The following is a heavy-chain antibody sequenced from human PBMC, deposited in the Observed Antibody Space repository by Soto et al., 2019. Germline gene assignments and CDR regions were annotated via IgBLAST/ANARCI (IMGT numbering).Heavy chain of an antibody. CDR2: ISHDGSVT. D-gene: IGHD3-16*01. CDR3: AREGKRFYALDV. V-gene: IGHV3-74*01. J-gene: IGHJ6*02. Sequence: EEQVVESGGGLVQPGGSLRLACAASGFTFSSYRMYWVRQAPGKGLMWVSRISHDGSVTNFADSVKGRFIISRDNVGKTVSLQMTSLGVDDIGIYYCAREGKRFYALDVWGQGTSVIVSS. CDR1: GFTFSSYR.